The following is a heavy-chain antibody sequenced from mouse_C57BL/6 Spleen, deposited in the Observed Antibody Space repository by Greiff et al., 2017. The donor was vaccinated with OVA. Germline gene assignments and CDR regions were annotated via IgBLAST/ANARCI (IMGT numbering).Heavy chain of an antibody. J-gene: IGHJ2*01. CDR2: IDPANGST. V-gene: IGHV14-3*01. Sequence: EVQLQQSVAELVRPGASVKLSCTASGYNFNSSCMTWVKQRPEQGLEWIGRIDPANGSTNYNEKFKGKATLTVDTSSNTAYLQLSSLTSEDTAIYYCASSESNPYLDYWGQGTTLTVSS. CDR1: GYNFNSSC. D-gene: IGHD2-5*01. CDR3: ASSESNPYLDY.